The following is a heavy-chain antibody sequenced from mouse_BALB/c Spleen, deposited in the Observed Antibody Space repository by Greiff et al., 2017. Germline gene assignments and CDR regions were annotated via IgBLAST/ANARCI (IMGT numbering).Heavy chain of an antibody. J-gene: IGHJ4*01. CDR3: ASYYGNHGAYYAMDY. Sequence: EVKLMESGPGLVKPSQSLSLTCTVTGYSITSDYAWNWIRQFPGNKLEWMGYISYSGSTSYNPSLKSRISITRDTSKNQFFLQLNSVTTEDTATYYCASYYGNHGAYYAMDYWGQGTSVTVSS. V-gene: IGHV3-2*02. CDR2: ISYSGST. D-gene: IGHD2-1*01. CDR1: GYSITSDYA.